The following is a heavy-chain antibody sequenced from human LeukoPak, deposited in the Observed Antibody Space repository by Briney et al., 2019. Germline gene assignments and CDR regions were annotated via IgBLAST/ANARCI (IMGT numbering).Heavy chain of an antibody. CDR3: ARRTNWGRFFDY. V-gene: IGHV4-34*01. CDR2: INHSGST. Sequence: SETLSLTCAVYGGSFSGYYWSWIRQPPGKGLERIGEINHSGSTNYNPSLKSRVTISVDTSKNQFSLKLSSVTAADTAVYYCARRTNWGRFFDYWGQGTLVTVSS. D-gene: IGHD7-27*01. CDR1: GGSFSGYY. J-gene: IGHJ4*02.